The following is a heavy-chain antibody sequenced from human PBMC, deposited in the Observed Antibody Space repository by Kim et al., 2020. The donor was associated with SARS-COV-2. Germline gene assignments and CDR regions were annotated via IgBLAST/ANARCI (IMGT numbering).Heavy chain of an antibody. CDR3: ARYGGDYSDYYYGMDV. D-gene: IGHD4-17*01. CDR1: GYTFTSYG. Sequence: ASVKVSCKASGYTFTSYGISWVRQAPGQGLEWMGWISAYNGNTNYAQKLQGRVTMTTDTSTSTAYMELRSLRSEDTAVYYCARYGGDYSDYYYGMDVWGQGTTVTVSS. CDR2: ISAYNGNT. V-gene: IGHV1-18*01. J-gene: IGHJ6*02.